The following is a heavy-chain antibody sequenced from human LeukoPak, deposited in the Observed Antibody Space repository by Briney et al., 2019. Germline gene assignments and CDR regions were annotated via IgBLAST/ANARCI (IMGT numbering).Heavy chain of an antibody. Sequence: GASVKVSCKASGYTFTSYDINWVRQATGQGLEWMGWMNPNSGNTGYAQKFQGRVTVTRSTSISTAYMELSSLRSEDTAVYYCARGRGYAWYYYCYMDVWGKGTTVTVSS. D-gene: IGHD5-12*01. CDR2: MNPNSGNT. V-gene: IGHV1-8*01. CDR1: GYTFTSYD. CDR3: ARGRGYAWYYYCYMDV. J-gene: IGHJ6*03.